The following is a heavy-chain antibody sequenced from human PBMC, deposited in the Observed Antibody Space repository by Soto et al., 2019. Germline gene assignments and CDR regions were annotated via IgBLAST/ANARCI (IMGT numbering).Heavy chain of an antibody. Sequence: SLRLSCAASGFTCSSYEMNWVRQAPGKGLEWVSYISSGGTTIYYADSVKGRFTISRDNAKNSLYLQMNSLRAEDTAIYYCARALDFWSGYLPDWGQGTMVTVYS. CDR2: ISSGGTTI. J-gene: IGHJ4*02. CDR1: GFTCSSYE. CDR3: ARALDFWSGYLPD. D-gene: IGHD3-3*01. V-gene: IGHV3-48*03.